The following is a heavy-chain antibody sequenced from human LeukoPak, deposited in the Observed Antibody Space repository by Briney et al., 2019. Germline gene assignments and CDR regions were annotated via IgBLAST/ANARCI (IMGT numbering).Heavy chain of an antibody. J-gene: IGHJ4*02. CDR2: ISVSGAST. CDR3: AKGDYRSGSSLWY. D-gene: IGHD3-10*01. V-gene: IGHV3-23*01. CDR1: GFTFSSDV. Sequence: GGSLRLSCAASGFTFSSDVMSWLRQAGGKGEEWVSAISVSGASTYDADSVKGRFTISRDTSKNALYLQMNSGTADNTAVYYCAKGDYRSGSSLWYWGQGTLVTVSS.